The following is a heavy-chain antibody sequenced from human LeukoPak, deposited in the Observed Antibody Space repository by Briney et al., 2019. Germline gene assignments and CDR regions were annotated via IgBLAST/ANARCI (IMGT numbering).Heavy chain of an antibody. CDR2: INPSGGST. CDR3: ARDLYGGRGGFWELLYPLWVY. V-gene: IGHV1-46*01. J-gene: IGHJ4*02. CDR1: GYTFTSYY. Sequence: ASVKVSCKASGYTFTSYYLHWVRQAPGQGLEWMGVINPSGGSTTYAQKFQGRVTMTRDTSTSTVYMELSSLRSEDTAVYYCARDLYGGRGGFWELLYPLWVYWGQGTLVTVSS. D-gene: IGHD3-10*01.